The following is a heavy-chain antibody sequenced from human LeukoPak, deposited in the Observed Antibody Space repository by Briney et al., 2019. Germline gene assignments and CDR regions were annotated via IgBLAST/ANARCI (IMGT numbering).Heavy chain of an antibody. CDR1: GLTFSSYG. V-gene: IGHV3-30*12. J-gene: IGHJ6*02. Sequence: PGGCLRLSCAASGLTFSSYGMHWVRQAPGKGLEWGVVISYDVRNKYYADSVKGRFTISRDNSKNTLYLQMNSPSAADTAVYYCAKAYYSNYEDYYYSYGMDVWGQRTTVTVSS. D-gene: IGHD4-11*01. CDR2: ISYDVRNK. CDR3: AKAYYSNYEDYYYSYGMDV.